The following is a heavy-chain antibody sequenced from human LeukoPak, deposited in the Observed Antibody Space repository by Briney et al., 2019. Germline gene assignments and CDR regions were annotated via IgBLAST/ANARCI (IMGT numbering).Heavy chain of an antibody. CDR1: GFTFSDYS. CDR2: ISSIGATI. CDR3: AKDEIAAAGDCFDY. D-gene: IGHD6-13*01. V-gene: IGHV3-48*01. J-gene: IGHJ4*02. Sequence: GRSLRLACAASGFTFSDYSMNWVRQATGKGLEWVSYISSIGATIYYADSVKGRFTISRDNAKNSLFLQMNSLRAEDTAVYYCAKDEIAAAGDCFDYWGQGTLVTASS.